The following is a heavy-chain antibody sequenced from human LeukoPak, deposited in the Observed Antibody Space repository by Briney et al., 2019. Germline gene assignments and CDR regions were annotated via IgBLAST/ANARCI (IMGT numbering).Heavy chain of an antibody. V-gene: IGHV1-2*02. Sequence: ASVKVSCKASGYTFTGYYMHWVRQAPGQGLEWMGWINPNSGGTNYAQKFQGRVTMTRDTSISTAYMELSRLRSDDTAVYYCARVFTMVRGVRDDYWGQGTLVTVSS. CDR3: ARVFTMVRGVRDDY. CDR2: INPNSGGT. D-gene: IGHD3-10*01. CDR1: GYTFTGYY. J-gene: IGHJ4*02.